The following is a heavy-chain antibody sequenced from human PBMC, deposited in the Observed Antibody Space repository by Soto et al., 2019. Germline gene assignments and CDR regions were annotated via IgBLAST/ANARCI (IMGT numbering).Heavy chain of an antibody. Sequence: PGGSLRLSCEGSGFTFSDYYISWIRQAPGKGLEWISYSSNSGTFSRYADSVKGRFSISRDNTKNLLYLQMNSLRAEDTAVYYCARSGDNYNSIDYWGQGTPVTVSS. V-gene: IGHV3-11*06. J-gene: IGHJ4*02. CDR1: GFTFSDYY. CDR2: SSNSGTFS. CDR3: ARSGDNYNSIDY. D-gene: IGHD1-1*01.